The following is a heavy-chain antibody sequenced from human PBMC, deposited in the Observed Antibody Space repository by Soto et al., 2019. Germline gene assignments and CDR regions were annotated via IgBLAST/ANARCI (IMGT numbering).Heavy chain of an antibody. D-gene: IGHD1-26*01. V-gene: IGHV3-48*04. Sequence: PGGSLRLSCAASGFTFGSYSMNWVRQAPGKGLEWVSYISSSSNTIYYADSVKGRFTISRDNAKNSLYLQMNSLRAEDAAVYYCATSTGAPGNYWGQGTLVTVSS. CDR3: ATSTGAPGNY. CDR1: GFTFGSYS. J-gene: IGHJ4*02. CDR2: ISSSSNTI.